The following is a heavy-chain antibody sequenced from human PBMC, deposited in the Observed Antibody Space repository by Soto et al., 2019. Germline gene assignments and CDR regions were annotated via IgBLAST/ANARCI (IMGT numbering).Heavy chain of an antibody. J-gene: IGHJ4*02. D-gene: IGHD2-21*02. CDR3: ARSSYCGGDCYSGFDY. V-gene: IGHV1-18*01. CDR2: ISAYNGNT. Sequence: ASVKVSCKASGYTFTSYGIGWVRQAPGQGLEWMGWISAYNGNTNYAQKLQGRVTMTTDTSTSTAYMELSSLRSEDTAVYYCARSSYCGGDCYSGFDYWGQGTLVTVSS. CDR1: GYTFTSYG.